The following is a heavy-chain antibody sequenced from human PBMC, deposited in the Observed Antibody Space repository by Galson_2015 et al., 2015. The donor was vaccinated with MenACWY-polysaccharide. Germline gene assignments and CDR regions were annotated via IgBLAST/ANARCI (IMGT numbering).Heavy chain of an antibody. CDR3: ARGYGSGISYM. D-gene: IGHD3-10*01. Sequence: SLRLSCAASGFMFSSYDMTWVRQAPGRGPEWVSHISGSSTTIYCADSVKGRFTTSRDNAKNSLYLHMYSLRDEDTAVYYCARGYGSGISYMWGQGALVTVSS. J-gene: IGHJ4*02. V-gene: IGHV3-48*02. CDR1: GFMFSSYD. CDR2: ISGSSTTI.